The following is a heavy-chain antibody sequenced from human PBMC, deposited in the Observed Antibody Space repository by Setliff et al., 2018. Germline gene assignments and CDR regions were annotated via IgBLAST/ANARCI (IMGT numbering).Heavy chain of an antibody. V-gene: IGHV4-4*08. CDR1: GGSISSYS. CDR2: LYTSGST. J-gene: IGHJ6*03. CDR3: ARVIGYSQGYYYHYMDV. D-gene: IGHD1-1*01. Sequence: SETLSLTCNVSGGSISSYSWSWIRQPPGKRLEYIGFLYTSGSTNYNPSLKSRVTMSVDTSKNQLSLKLTFVTAADTAKYYCARVIGYSQGYYYHYMDVWGKGTTVTISS.